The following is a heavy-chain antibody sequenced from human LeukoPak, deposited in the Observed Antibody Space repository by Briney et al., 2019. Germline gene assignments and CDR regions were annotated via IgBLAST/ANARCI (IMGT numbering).Heavy chain of an antibody. V-gene: IGHV6-1*01. J-gene: IGHJ4*02. CDR3: ASGSLGFDN. Sequence: SQTLSLTCAISGDSFSGNSATWNWIRQSPSRGLEWLGRTYYRSKWYNDYALSVKSRISINSDTSKNQFSLQLNSVTPEDTAVYYCASGSLGFDNWGQGTLVTVSS. CDR1: GDSFSGNSAT. CDR2: TYYRSKWYN. D-gene: IGHD7-27*01.